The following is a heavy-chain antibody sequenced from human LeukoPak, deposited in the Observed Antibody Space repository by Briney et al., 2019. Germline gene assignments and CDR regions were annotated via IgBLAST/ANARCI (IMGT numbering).Heavy chain of an antibody. CDR1: GYTFTGYY. CDR2: INPNSGDT. D-gene: IGHD5-12*01. J-gene: IGHJ4*02. V-gene: IGHV1-2*06. CDR3: ARHSQWLRKYYFDY. Sequence: ASVKVSCKASGYTFTGYYMHWVRQAPGQGLEWMGRINPNSGDTNYAQNFQGRVTMTRDTSGSTSNMELSSLRSEDTAVYYCARHSQWLRKYYFDYWGQGTLVTVSS.